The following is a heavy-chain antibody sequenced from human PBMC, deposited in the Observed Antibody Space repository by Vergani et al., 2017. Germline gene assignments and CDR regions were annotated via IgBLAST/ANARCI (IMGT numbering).Heavy chain of an antibody. Sequence: QVQLQESGPGLVKPSETPTLTCDVSDSSIMTNPYWGWFRQSPGKGLEWIGCIHHSGDTHYNSSLKSRVSISIVSSSKFSLSLTCVTAADTAIYYCARHRGSGGFFPSSYFYGMDVWGHGTTVTVSS. CDR2: IHHSGDT. CDR3: ARHRGSGGFFPSSYFYGMDV. J-gene: IGHJ6*02. V-gene: IGHV4-38-2*01. CDR1: DSSIMTNPY. D-gene: IGHD3-10*01.